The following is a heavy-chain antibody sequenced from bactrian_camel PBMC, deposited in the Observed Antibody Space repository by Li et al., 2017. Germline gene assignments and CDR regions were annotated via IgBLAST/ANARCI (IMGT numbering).Heavy chain of an antibody. CDR2: IDDDGDE. CDR1: GYTASLEC. D-gene: IGHD2*01. Sequence: QVQLVESGGGSVEVGGSLRLSCVISGYTASLECMGWFRQVSGKEREGVAAIDDDGDESYADSVKGRFTISRDNAKNTLYLQLNSLKTEDTAMYYCAKSLGTYCGGGYCSDVLSGYWGQGTQVTVS. V-gene: IGHV3S53*01. J-gene: IGHJ4*01. CDR3: AKSLGTYCGGGYCSDVLSGY.